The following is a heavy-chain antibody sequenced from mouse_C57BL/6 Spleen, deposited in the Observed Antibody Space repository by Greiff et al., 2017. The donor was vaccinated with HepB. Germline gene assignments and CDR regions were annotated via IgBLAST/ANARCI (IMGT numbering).Heavy chain of an antibody. J-gene: IGHJ3*01. Sequence: EVQGVESGGGLVKPGGSLKLSCAASGFTFSSYAMSWVRQTPEKRLEWVATISDGGSYTYYPDNVKGRFTISRDNAKNNLYLQMSHLKSEDTAMYYWAREMRITTVVDPRAYWGQGTLVTVSA. CDR1: GFTFSSYA. CDR3: AREMRITTVVDPRAY. D-gene: IGHD1-1*01. CDR2: ISDGGSYT. V-gene: IGHV5-4*01.